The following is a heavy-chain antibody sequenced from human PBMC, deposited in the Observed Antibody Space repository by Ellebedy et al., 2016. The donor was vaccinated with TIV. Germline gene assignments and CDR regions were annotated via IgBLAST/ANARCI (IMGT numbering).Heavy chain of an antibody. CDR1: GYSFTTFT. D-gene: IGHD2-15*01. V-gene: IGHV1-3*01. Sequence: AASVKVSCKASGYSFTTFTIHWVRQAPGQRPAWMGWINPDNGDTKHSQKFQASVTITRDTFASTAYMELSSLRSEDTAVYHCARARGGCSGDGCYSDFDFWGQGTLVTVSS. CDR2: INPDNGDT. J-gene: IGHJ4*02. CDR3: ARARGGCSGDGCYSDFDF.